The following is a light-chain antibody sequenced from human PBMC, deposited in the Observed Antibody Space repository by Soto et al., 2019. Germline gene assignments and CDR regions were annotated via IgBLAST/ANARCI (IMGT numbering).Light chain of an antibody. CDR2: DVN. CDR3: ASYTGTNTL. CDR1: AFDVGAYIF. J-gene: IGLJ2*01. V-gene: IGLV2-14*01. Sequence: QPVLTQPASVSGSPGQSITISCPGTAFDVGAYIFVSWYQQHPGKAPKVIIYDVNTRPSGVSNRFSGSKLGTTASLTISGLQADDEADYYCASYTGTNTLFGGGTKVTVL.